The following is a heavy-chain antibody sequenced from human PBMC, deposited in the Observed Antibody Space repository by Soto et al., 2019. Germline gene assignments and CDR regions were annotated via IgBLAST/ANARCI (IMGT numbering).Heavy chain of an antibody. CDR1: GGTFSTSA. CDR3: ARDIDRAQLGGNYYYIMDV. D-gene: IGHD1-26*01. CDR2: IMPIFGTA. Sequence: QVQVVQSGAEVKKPGSSVKVSCKTSGGTFSTSAISWVRQAPGQGLEWMGGIMPIFGTADYAQKLQGRVTITADESASTAYLELMSLTSEDTAVYYWARDIDRAQLGGNYYYIMDVWGQGTTVTVTS. V-gene: IGHV1-69*12. J-gene: IGHJ6*02.